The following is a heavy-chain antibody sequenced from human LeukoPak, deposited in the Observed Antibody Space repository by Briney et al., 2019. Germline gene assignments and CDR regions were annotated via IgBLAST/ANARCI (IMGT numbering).Heavy chain of an antibody. Sequence: GGSLRLSCAASGFTFDDYGMSWVRQAPGKGLEWVSGINWNGGSTGYADSVKGRFAISRDNAKNSLYLQMNSLRADDTAVYYCARTDLPGIQLCLTGWGQGTLVTVSS. D-gene: IGHD5-18*01. CDR1: GFTFDDYG. CDR3: ARTDLPGIQLCLTG. J-gene: IGHJ4*02. V-gene: IGHV3-20*04. CDR2: INWNGGST.